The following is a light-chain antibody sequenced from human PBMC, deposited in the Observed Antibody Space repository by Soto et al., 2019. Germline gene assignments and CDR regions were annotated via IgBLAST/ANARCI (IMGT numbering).Light chain of an antibody. CDR2: GNT. Sequence: QSVLTQPPSVSGAPVQRVTISCTGSSSNIGAGYEAHWFQQLPGTAPKLLIYGNTNRPSGVPDRFSGSKSDTSASLAITGLQPEDEADYYCQSYDSSLSVLYVFGTGTKVTVL. CDR3: QSYDSSLSVLYV. V-gene: IGLV1-40*01. CDR1: SSNIGAGYE. J-gene: IGLJ1*01.